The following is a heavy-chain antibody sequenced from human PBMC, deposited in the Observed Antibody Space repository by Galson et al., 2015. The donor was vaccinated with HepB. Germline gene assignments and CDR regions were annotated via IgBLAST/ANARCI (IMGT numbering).Heavy chain of an antibody. D-gene: IGHD6-13*01. V-gene: IGHV2-5*02. CDR3: AHRGYSSSWYLGYYYYYMDV. CDR2: IYWDDDK. Sequence: RQPPGKALEWLALIYWDDDKRYSPSLKSRLTITKDTSKNQVVLTMTNMDPVDTATYYCAHRGYSSSWYLGYYYYYMDVWGKGTTVTVSS. J-gene: IGHJ6*03.